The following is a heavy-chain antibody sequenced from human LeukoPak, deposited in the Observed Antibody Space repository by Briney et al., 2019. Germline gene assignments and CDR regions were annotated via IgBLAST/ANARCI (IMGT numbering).Heavy chain of an antibody. V-gene: IGHV1-2*02. CDR2: INPNSGGT. CDR3: ARDREGWFDP. J-gene: IGHJ5*02. Sequence: GASVKVSCKASGYTLTGYYMHWVRQAPGQGLEWMGWINPNSGGTNYAQKFQGRVTMTRDTSISTAYMELSRLRSDDTAVYHCARDREGWFDPWGQGTLVTVSS. CDR1: GYTLTGYY.